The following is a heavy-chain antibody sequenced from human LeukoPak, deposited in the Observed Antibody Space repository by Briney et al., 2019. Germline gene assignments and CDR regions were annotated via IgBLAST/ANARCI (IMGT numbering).Heavy chain of an antibody. CDR3: ARDSPGYGAYDFD. Sequence: GGSLRLSCAASGFTFSTYWMSWVRQAPGKGVEWVANINEDGSAKYYVDSVNGRFTISRDNAENSLYLQMNSLRAEDTAVYYCARDSPGYGAYDFDWGQGTLVTVSS. CDR2: INEDGSAK. V-gene: IGHV3-7*04. CDR1: GFTFSTYW. J-gene: IGHJ4*02. D-gene: IGHD5-12*01.